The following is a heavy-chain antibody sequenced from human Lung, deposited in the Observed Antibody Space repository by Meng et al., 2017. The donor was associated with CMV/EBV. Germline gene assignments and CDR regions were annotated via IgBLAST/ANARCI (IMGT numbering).Heavy chain of an antibody. D-gene: IGHD2-2*01. CDR2: IWYDGSNK. CDR3: AKDEFRYCSSTSCLDAFDI. CDR1: GFTFSSYG. J-gene: IGHJ3*02. V-gene: IGHV3-33*06. Sequence: GESLKISCAASGFTFSSYGMHWVRQAPGKGLGWVAVIWYDGSNKYYADSVKGQFTISRDNSKNTLYLQMNSLRAEDTAVYYCAKDEFRYCSSTSCLDAFDIWGQGTMVXVSS.